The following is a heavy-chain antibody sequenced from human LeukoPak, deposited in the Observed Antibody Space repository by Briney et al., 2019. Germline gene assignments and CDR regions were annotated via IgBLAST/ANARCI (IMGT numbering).Heavy chain of an antibody. CDR2: IYYSGST. CDR1: GDSISSYY. J-gene: IGHJ4*02. CDR3: AREVPIVRGLRWDY. V-gene: IGHV4-59*01. Sequence: PSETLSLTCTVSGDSISSYYWNWVRQPPGKGLEWIGYIYYSGSTNCNLSLKSRVTISIDTSKNQFSLKLRSVTAADTAVYYCAREVPIVRGLRWDYWGQGTLVTVSS. D-gene: IGHD3-10*01.